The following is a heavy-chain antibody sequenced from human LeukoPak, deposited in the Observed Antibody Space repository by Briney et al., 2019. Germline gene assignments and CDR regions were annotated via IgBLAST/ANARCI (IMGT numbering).Heavy chain of an antibody. Sequence: GGSLRLSCAASGFTFGSYGMHWVRHAPGRGLEWVALIRYDGSNKYYADSVKGRFTISRDNSKNTLYLQMNSLRAEDTAVYYCTRNLGYCTGGGCYADYWGQGTLVTVSS. CDR1: GFTFGSYG. D-gene: IGHD2-15*01. CDR2: IRYDGSNK. CDR3: TRNLGYCTGGGCYADY. V-gene: IGHV3-30*02. J-gene: IGHJ4*02.